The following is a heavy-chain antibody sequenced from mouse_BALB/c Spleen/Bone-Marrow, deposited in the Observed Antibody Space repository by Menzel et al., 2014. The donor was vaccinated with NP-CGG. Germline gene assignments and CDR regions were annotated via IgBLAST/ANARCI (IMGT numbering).Heavy chain of an antibody. CDR3: VRSRLRDWYFDV. V-gene: IGHV1S56*01. CDR2: IFPGDSTT. J-gene: IGHJ1*01. CDR1: GNTFTSYD. D-gene: IGHD1-2*01. Sequence: VQLVESGVELVKPGASVKLSCKASGNTFTSYDINWVRQRPEQGLEWIGWIFPGDSTTKYNEKFKGKATLSTDKSSSTVHMQLSRLTPEDSAVYFCVRSRLRDWYFDVWGAGTTVTISS.